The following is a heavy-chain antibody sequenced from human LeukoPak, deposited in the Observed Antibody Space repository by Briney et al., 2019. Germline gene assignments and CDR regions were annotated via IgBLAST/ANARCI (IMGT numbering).Heavy chain of an antibody. J-gene: IGHJ3*02. V-gene: IGHV3-23*01. D-gene: IGHD6-19*01. CDR3: ARDLDSSGWYNAFDI. Sequence: GGSLRLSCAGSGFAFSSYAMSWVRQAPGKGLEWVSAISGSGDSTYYADSVKGRFTISRDNSKNTLYLQMNSLRAEDTAVYYCARDLDSSGWYNAFDIWGQGTMVTVSS. CDR1: GFAFSSYA. CDR2: ISGSGDST.